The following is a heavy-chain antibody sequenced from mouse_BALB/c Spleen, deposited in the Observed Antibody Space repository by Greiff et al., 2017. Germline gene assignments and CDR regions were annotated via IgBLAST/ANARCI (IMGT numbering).Heavy chain of an antibody. D-gene: IGHD2-3*01. CDR2: IYPSDSYT. V-gene: IGHV1-69*02. Sequence: QVHVKQPGAELVRPGASVKLSCKASGYTFTSYWINWVKQRPGQGLEWIGNIYPSDSYTNYNQKFKDKATLTVDKSSSTAYMQLSSPTSEDSAVYYCTRADDGYDYWGQGTTLTVSS. CDR3: TRADDGYDY. CDR1: GYTFTSYW. J-gene: IGHJ2*01.